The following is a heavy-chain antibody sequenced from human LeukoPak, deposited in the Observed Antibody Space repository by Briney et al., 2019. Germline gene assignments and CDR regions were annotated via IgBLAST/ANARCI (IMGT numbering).Heavy chain of an antibody. Sequence: SETLSLTCAVYGGPFSGYYWSWIRQPPGKGLEWIGEINHSGSTNYNPSLKSRVTISVDTSKNQFSLKLSSVTAADTAVYYCARSKREFAFYYYYYYMDVWGKGTTVTISS. D-gene: IGHD3-10*01. J-gene: IGHJ6*03. CDR2: INHSGST. CDR1: GGPFSGYY. CDR3: ARSKREFAFYYYYYYMDV. V-gene: IGHV4-34*01.